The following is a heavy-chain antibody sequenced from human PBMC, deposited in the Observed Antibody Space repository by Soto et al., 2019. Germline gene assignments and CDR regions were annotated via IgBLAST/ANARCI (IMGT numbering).Heavy chain of an antibody. Sequence: QVQLVQSGAEVRKPGSSVKVSCRTSGTTFSKYSISWLRQAPGQGLEWMGGLIPIFGTPHYAPQFQGRLTITADESTGTALLDLSSLQSEDTAVYYCVGDSAARTCFDPWGQGTLVTVSS. CDR2: LIPIFGTP. CDR3: VGDSAARTCFDP. J-gene: IGHJ5*02. D-gene: IGHD6-6*01. CDR1: GTTFSKYS. V-gene: IGHV1-69*01.